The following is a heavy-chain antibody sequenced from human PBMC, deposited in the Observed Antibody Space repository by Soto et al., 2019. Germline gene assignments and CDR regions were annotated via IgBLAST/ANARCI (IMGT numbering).Heavy chain of an antibody. D-gene: IGHD6-19*01. CDR2: IYWDDTK. Sequence: QITLKESGPTLVKSTQTLTLTCTFSGFSLDTFAVGVNWIRQPPGKPLEWLALIYWDDTKHYSSSLRNRLTITKDTSKNQVVLTMTNMDPVDTATYYCAHGSGWLSDQWGQGTLVTVSS. V-gene: IGHV2-5*02. CDR3: AHGSGWLSDQ. CDR1: GFSLDTFAVG. J-gene: IGHJ4*02.